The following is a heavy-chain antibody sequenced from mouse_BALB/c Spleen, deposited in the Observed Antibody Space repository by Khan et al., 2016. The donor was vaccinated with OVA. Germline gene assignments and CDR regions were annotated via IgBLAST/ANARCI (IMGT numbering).Heavy chain of an antibody. CDR3: VRDYYSSSYVAY. Sequence: EVELVESGGGLVQPGGSRKLSCAASGFTFSSFGMHWFRQAPEKGLEWVAYISSGSSTIYYADTVKGRFTISSDNPKNTLFLQLTSLRSEDTAMYYCVRDYYSSSYVAYWGQGTLVTVSA. V-gene: IGHV5-17*02. CDR1: GFTFSSFG. D-gene: IGHD1-1*01. J-gene: IGHJ3*01. CDR2: ISSGSSTI.